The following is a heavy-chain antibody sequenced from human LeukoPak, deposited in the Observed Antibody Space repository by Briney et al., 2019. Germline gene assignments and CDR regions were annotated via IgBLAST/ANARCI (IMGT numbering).Heavy chain of an antibody. V-gene: IGHV4-39*01. J-gene: IGHJ5*02. CDR3: ASSVGATRDWFDP. CDR2: IYYSGST. D-gene: IGHD1-26*01. Sequence: SETLSLTCTVSGGSISSSSYYWGWIRQPPGKGLEWIGSIYYSGSTYYNPSLKSRVTISVDTSKNQFSLKLSSVTAADTAVYYCASSVGATRDWFDPWGQGTLVTVSS. CDR1: GGSISSSSYY.